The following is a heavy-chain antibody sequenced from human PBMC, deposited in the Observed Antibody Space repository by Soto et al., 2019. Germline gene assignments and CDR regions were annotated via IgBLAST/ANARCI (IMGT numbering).Heavy chain of an antibody. CDR3: ARDFPPDYGDDAEYFQH. CDR1: GFTFSSYS. CDR2: ISSSSSYI. V-gene: IGHV3-21*01. J-gene: IGHJ1*01. Sequence: EVQLVESGGGLVKPGGSLRLSCAASGFTFSSYSMNWVRQAPGKGLEWVSSISSSSSYIYYADSVKGRFTISRDNAKNSLYLQMNSLRAEDTAVYYCARDFPPDYGDDAEYFQHWGQGTLVTVSS. D-gene: IGHD4-17*01.